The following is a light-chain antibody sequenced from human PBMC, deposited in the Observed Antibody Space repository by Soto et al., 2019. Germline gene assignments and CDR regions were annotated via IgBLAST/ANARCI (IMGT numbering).Light chain of an antibody. Sequence: DIQMTQSPSSMSASVGDRVTITCRASQSISRYLTCYQQQPGKAHELLIYAASSLRSGVPARFSGSGSGTDFTLTVSSLQPEDFASYYCQQRYSTPLTFGQGTKVEIK. J-gene: IGKJ1*01. CDR2: AAS. CDR1: QSISRY. V-gene: IGKV1-39*01. CDR3: QQRYSTPLT.